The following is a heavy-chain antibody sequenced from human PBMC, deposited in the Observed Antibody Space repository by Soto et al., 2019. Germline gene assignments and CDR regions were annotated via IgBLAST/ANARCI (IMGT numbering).Heavy chain of an antibody. CDR2: MNPNSGNT. J-gene: IGHJ5*02. CDR1: GYTFTSYD. Sequence: ASVKVSCKAAGYTFTSYDINWVRQATGQDFEWMGWMNPNSGNTAYAQKFQGRVTITTDESKSTAYMELSSLRSEDTAVYYCASGGMVRGVTPVGGWFDPWGQGTLVTSPQ. D-gene: IGHD3-10*01. V-gene: IGHV1-8*01. CDR3: ASGGMVRGVTPVGGWFDP.